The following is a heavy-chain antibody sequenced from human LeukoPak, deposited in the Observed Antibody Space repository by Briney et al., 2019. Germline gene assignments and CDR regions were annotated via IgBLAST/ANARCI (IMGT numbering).Heavy chain of an antibody. J-gene: IGHJ6*02. CDR1: GGSFSGYY. V-gene: IGHV4-34*01. CDR2: MNHSGST. D-gene: IGHD2-2*02. CDR3: ARYCSSTSCYSLYYYYGMDV. Sequence: SETLSLTCAVYGGSFSGYYWSWIRQPPGKGLEWIGEMNHSGSTNYNPSLTRRVTISVDTSKNHFSLKLSSVTAADTAVYYCARYCSSTSCYSLYYYYGMDVWGQGTTVTVSS.